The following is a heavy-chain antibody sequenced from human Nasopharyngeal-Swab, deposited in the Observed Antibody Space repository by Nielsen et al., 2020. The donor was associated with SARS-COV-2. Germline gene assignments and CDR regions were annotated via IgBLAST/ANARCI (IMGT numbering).Heavy chain of an antibody. Sequence: GGSLRLSCAASGFTFSNNAMSWVRQAPGKGLEWVSSISGGGGSTYYADSVKGRFTISRDNSKITLYLQMDSLRAEDTAVYYCARDQDFDWSFDYWGQGTLVTVSS. CDR1: GFTFSNNA. D-gene: IGHD3-9*01. CDR3: ARDQDFDWSFDY. CDR2: ISGGGGST. J-gene: IGHJ4*02. V-gene: IGHV3-23*01.